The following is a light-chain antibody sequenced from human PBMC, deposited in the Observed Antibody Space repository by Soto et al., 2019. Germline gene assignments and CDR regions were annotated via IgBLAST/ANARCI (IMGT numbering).Light chain of an antibody. J-gene: IGLJ1*01. CDR2: EVS. V-gene: IGLV2-8*01. CDR3: APYAGTDVHYV. CDR1: SSDVGYYNY. Sequence: QSVLTQPPSASGSPGQSVTISCTGTSSDVGYYNYVSWYQQYPGKAPKLLIYEVSKRPSGVPDRFSGSKSGNTASLTVSGLQAADEADYYCAPYAGTDVHYVFGTGTKVTVL.